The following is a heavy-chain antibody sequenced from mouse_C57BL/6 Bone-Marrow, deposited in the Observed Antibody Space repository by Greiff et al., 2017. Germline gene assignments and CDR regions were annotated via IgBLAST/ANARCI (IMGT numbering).Heavy chain of an antibody. Sequence: VQLKESGTVLARPGASVKMSCKTSGYTFTSYWMHWVKQRPGQGLEWIGAIYPGNSDTSYNQKFKGKAKLTAVTSASTAYMELSSLTNEDSAVYYCTRFPYYDYDPFYAMDYWGQGTSVTVSS. J-gene: IGHJ4*01. CDR2: IYPGNSDT. D-gene: IGHD2-4*01. CDR1: GYTFTSYW. V-gene: IGHV1-5*01. CDR3: TRFPYYDYDPFYAMDY.